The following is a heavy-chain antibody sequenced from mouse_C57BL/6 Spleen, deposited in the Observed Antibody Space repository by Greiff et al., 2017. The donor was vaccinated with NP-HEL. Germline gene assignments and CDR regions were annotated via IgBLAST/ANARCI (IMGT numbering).Heavy chain of an antibody. CDR3: ARYSYGAMDY. CDR2: IRNKANGYTT. CDR1: GFTFTDYY. Sequence: EVNVVESGGGLVQPGGSLSLSCAASGFTFTDYYMSWVRQPPGKALEWLGFIRNKANGYTTEYSASVKGRFTISRDNSQSILYLQMNALRAEDSATYYCARYSYGAMDYWGQGTSVTVSS. D-gene: IGHD1-1*01. J-gene: IGHJ4*01. V-gene: IGHV7-3*01.